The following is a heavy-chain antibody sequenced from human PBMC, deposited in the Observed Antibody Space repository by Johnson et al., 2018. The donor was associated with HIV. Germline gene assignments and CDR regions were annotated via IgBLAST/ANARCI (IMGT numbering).Heavy chain of an antibody. D-gene: IGHD3-3*01. CDR3: ATYNFWSSYAFDI. V-gene: IGHV3-66*01. Sequence: EVQLVESGGGLVQPGGSLRLSCAASGFTFSSYAMHWVRQAPGKGLEWVSVIYSRGGSYYVDSVRGRFTISRDNSKRKLYLQMDRLTAEDTAVYYCATYNFWSSYAFDIWGQGTTVTVSS. J-gene: IGHJ3*02. CDR2: IYSRGGS. CDR1: GFTFSSYA.